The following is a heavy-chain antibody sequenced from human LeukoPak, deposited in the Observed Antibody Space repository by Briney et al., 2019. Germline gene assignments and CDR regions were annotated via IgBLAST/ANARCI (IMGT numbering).Heavy chain of an antibody. CDR1: GFTFSTSW. J-gene: IGHJ4*02. V-gene: IGHV3-74*01. CDR2: INTDGNTR. D-gene: IGHD3-22*01. Sequence: GGSLRLSCATSGFTFSTSWMHWVRQAPGKGLVWVSRINTDGNTRDYADSVKGRFTISRDSAKNTLYLQMNSLRVEDTAVYYCVRDMGYYDKVWGQGTLVTVSS. CDR3: VRDMGYYDKV.